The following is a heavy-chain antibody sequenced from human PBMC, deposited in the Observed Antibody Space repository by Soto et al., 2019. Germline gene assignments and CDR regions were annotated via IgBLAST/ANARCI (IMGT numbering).Heavy chain of an antibody. V-gene: IGHV2-5*02. D-gene: IGHD3-3*01. J-gene: IGHJ5*02. CDR1: GFSLNTSGVG. Sequence: QITLKESGPTLVKPTQTLTLTCTFSGFSLNTSGVGVGWIRQPPGKALEWLALIYWDDDKRYSPSLKSSLTITKHPSKNQVVLTMTNMDPVDTATYYCAHSQSTYYDFWSGPQNWFDPWGQGTLVTVSS. CDR3: AHSQSTYYDFWSGPQNWFDP. CDR2: IYWDDDK.